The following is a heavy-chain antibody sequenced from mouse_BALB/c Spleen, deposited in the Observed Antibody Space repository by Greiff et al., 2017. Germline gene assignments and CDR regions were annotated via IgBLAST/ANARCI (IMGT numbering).Heavy chain of an antibody. Sequence: LQQPGSELVRPGASVKLSCKASGYTFTSYWMHWVKQRHGQGLEWIGNIYPGSGSTNYDEKFKSKGTLTVDTSSSTAYMHLSSLTSEDSAVYYCTIDSSGSYAMDYWGQGTSVTVSS. J-gene: IGHJ4*01. CDR1: GYTFTSYW. CDR2: IYPGSGST. V-gene: IGHV1S22*01. CDR3: TIDSSGSYAMDY. D-gene: IGHD3-2*01.